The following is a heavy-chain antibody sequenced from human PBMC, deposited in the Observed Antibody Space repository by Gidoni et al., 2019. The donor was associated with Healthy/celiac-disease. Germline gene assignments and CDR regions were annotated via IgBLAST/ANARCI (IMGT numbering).Heavy chain of an antibody. CDR3: ARGASYYYDSSTLFDY. D-gene: IGHD3-22*01. CDR1: GGSISSYY. Sequence: QVQLPESGPGLVKPSETLSLTCTVSGGSISSYYGSWIRQPPGKGLDWSGYIYYSGSTNYNPSLKSRVTRSVDTSKNQFYLKLSSVTAADTAVYYCARGASYYYDSSTLFDYWGQGTLVTVSS. CDR2: IYYSGST. J-gene: IGHJ4*02. V-gene: IGHV4-59*01.